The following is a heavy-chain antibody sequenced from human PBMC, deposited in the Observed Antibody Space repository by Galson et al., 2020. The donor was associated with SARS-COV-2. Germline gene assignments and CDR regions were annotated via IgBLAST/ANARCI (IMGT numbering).Heavy chain of an antibody. V-gene: IGHV2-5*02. CDR3: AHRSSGWTRSYVDY. CDR2: ISWDDDK. J-gene: IGHJ4*02. D-gene: IGHD6-19*01. Sequence: SGPTMVKPTQTLTLTCTFSGFSLSTSGVGVGWIRQPPGKALEWLALISWDDDKRYSPSLKSRRTINKDTSKNQVVLTMTNMDPVDTATYYCAHRSSGWTRSYVDYWGQGTLVTVSS. CDR1: GFSLSTSGVG.